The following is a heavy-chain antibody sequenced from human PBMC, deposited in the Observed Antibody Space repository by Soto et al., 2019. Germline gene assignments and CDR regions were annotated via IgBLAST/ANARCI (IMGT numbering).Heavy chain of an antibody. CDR1: GFTFSDYY. CDR2: ISSSGSTI. CDR3: AAYGSGSYYTWFDP. J-gene: IGHJ5*02. V-gene: IGHV3-11*01. Sequence: PGGSLRLSCAASGFTFSDYYMSWIRQAPGKGLEWVSYISSSGSTIYYADSVKGRFTISRDNAKNSLYLQMNSLRAEDTAVYYCAAYGSGSYYTWFDPWGQGTLVTVSS. D-gene: IGHD3-10*01.